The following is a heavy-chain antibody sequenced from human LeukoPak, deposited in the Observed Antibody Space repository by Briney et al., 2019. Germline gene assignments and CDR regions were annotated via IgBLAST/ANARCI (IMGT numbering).Heavy chain of an antibody. CDR1: GFMFWYYA. V-gene: IGHV3-30-3*01. J-gene: IGHJ4*02. Sequence: GGSLRLSCAASGFMFWYYAMHWVRQAPGKGLEWVAVIAYDGNNKYYADSVEGRYTISRDNSKNTLYLQMDSLRPEDTAVYYCAREEYGDVYFDYWGQGTLVTVSS. CDR2: IAYDGNNK. CDR3: AREEYGDVYFDY. D-gene: IGHD4-17*01.